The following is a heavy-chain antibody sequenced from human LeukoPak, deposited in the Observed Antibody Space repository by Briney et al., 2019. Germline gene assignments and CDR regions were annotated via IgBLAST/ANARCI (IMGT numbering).Heavy chain of an antibody. CDR1: GFTFSSYG. CDR2: IWYDGSNK. V-gene: IGHV3-33*01. Sequence: GRSLRLSCAASGFTFSSYGMHWVRQAPGKGLEWVAVIWYDGSNKYYADSVKGRFTISRDNSKNTLYLQMNSLRAEDTAVYYCARSWRVASSFGFDYWGQGTLVTVPS. CDR3: ARSWRVASSFGFDY. D-gene: IGHD6-13*01. J-gene: IGHJ4*02.